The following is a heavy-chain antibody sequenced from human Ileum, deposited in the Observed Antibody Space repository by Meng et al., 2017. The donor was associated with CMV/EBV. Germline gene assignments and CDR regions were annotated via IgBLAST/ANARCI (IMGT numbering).Heavy chain of an antibody. CDR3: ARIGSGSYIGY. CDR2: INHSGST. Sequence: SETLSLTCAVYGGPFSGYYWSWIRQPPGKGLEWIGEINHSGSTNYNPSLKSRVTISVDTSKNQFSLKLSSVTAADTAVYYCARIGSGSYIGYWGQGTLVTVSS. D-gene: IGHD1-26*01. CDR1: GGPFSGYY. V-gene: IGHV4-34*01. J-gene: IGHJ4*02.